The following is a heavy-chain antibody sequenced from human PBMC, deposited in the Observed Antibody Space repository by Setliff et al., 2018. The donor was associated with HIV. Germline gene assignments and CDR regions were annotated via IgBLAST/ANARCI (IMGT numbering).Heavy chain of an antibody. Sequence: TGGSLRLSCAASGFTLSYYSMNWVRQAPGKGLGWISYISTSGSTIYYADSVKGRFTISRDNAKNSLYLQMNSLRSEDTAVYYCAREGPQTGDHSLALFWGQGTVVTVSS. J-gene: IGHJ4*02. D-gene: IGHD7-27*01. CDR3: AREGPQTGDHSLALF. CDR2: ISTSGSTI. CDR1: GFTLSYYS. V-gene: IGHV3-48*03.